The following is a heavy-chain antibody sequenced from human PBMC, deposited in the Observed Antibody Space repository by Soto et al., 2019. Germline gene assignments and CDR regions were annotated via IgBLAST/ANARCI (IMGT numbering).Heavy chain of an antibody. CDR1: GGSISSGGYY. Sequence: SETLSLTCTVSGGSISSGGYYWSWIRQHPGKGLEWIGYIYYSGSTYYNPSLKSRVTISVDTSKNQFSLKLSSVTAADTAVYYCARDWANCSSTSCYGLDYYYMDVWGKGTTVTVSS. V-gene: IGHV4-31*03. D-gene: IGHD2-2*01. J-gene: IGHJ6*03. CDR2: IYYSGST. CDR3: ARDWANCSSTSCYGLDYYYMDV.